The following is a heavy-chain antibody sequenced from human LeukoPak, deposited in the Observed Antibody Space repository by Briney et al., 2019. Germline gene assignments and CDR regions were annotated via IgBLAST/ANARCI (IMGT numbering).Heavy chain of an antibody. Sequence: KPSETLSLTCTVSGGSISSYYWSWIRQPAGKGLEWIGRIYTSGSTNYNPSLTRGVTMSVDTSKNQVSLKLSSVTAADTAVYYCAGAVASYYYYYMDVWGKGTTVTVSS. CDR2: IYTSGST. J-gene: IGHJ6*03. CDR1: GGSISSYY. D-gene: IGHD2-15*01. V-gene: IGHV4-4*07. CDR3: AGAVASYYYYYMDV.